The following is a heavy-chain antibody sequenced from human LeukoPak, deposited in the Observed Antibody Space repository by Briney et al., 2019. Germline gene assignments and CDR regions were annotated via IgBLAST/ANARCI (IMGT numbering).Heavy chain of an antibody. CDR1: GYTFTGYY. Sequence: ASVKVSCKASGYTFTGYYMHWVRQAPGQGLEWMGWINPNSGGTNYAQKFQGRVTMTRDTSISTAYMELSRLRSDDTAVYYCTRMGLGSSWYLDYWGQGTLVTVSS. CDR3: TRMGLGSSWYLDY. CDR2: INPNSGGT. J-gene: IGHJ4*02. V-gene: IGHV1-2*02. D-gene: IGHD6-13*01.